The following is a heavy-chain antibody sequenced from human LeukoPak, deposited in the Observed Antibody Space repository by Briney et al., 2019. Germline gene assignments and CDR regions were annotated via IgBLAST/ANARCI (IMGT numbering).Heavy chain of an antibody. CDR3: VRDQAYAFDI. V-gene: IGHV3-48*01. J-gene: IGHJ3*02. CDR1: GLTFNYYS. CDR2: IRSRDGTV. Sequence: GGSLRLSCVASGLTFNYYSMNWARQAPGKGLEWISYIRSRDGTVSYADSVEGRFTISTDTAKTSLFLQMNGLSADDTAVYYCVRDQAYAFDIWGQGTMVTVSS.